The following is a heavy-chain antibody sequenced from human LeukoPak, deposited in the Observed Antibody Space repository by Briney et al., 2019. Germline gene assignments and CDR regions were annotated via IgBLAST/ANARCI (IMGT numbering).Heavy chain of an antibody. Sequence: GGSLRLSCAASGFTVSSNYMSWVRQAPGKGLEWVSVIYSGGSTYYADSVKGSFTISRDNSKNTLYLQMNGLRAEDTAVYYCARTGVWYFDLWGRGTLVTVSS. CDR2: IYSGGST. CDR3: ARTGVWYFDL. J-gene: IGHJ2*01. CDR1: GFTVSSNY. V-gene: IGHV3-66*01.